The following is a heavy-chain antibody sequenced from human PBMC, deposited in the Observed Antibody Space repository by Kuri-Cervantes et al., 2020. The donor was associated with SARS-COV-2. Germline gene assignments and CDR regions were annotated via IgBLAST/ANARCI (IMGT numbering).Heavy chain of an antibody. Sequence: ESLKISCAVYGGSFSGYYWSWIRQPPGKGLEWIGEINHSGSTNYNPSLKSRVTISVDTSKNQFSLKLSSVTAADTAVYFCASLPYDFWIGYSMEGYYHRGMDVWGQGTTVTVSS. J-gene: IGHJ6*02. CDR3: ASLPYDFWIGYSMEGYYHRGMDV. V-gene: IGHV4-34*01. CDR2: INHSGST. D-gene: IGHD3-3*01. CDR1: GGSFSGYY.